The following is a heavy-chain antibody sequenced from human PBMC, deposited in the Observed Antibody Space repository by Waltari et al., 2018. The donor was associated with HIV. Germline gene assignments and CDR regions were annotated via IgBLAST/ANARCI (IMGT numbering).Heavy chain of an antibody. D-gene: IGHD3-9*01. CDR2: IKQDGIEK. CDR3: ARDRHYDILTGSYFDY. V-gene: IGHV3-7*01. Sequence: EVQLVESGGGLVQPGGSLRLSCAASGFTLSSYWMSWVRQAPGKGLEWVANIKQDGIEKYYVDAVKGRFTISRDNAKNSLYLQMNSLRAEDTAVYYCARDRHYDILTGSYFDYWGQGTLVTVSS. CDR1: GFTLSSYW. J-gene: IGHJ4*02.